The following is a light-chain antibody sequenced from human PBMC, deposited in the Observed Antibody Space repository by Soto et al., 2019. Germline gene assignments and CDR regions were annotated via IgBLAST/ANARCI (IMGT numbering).Light chain of an antibody. CDR2: GNS. V-gene: IGLV1-40*01. CDR3: QSYPSTLSPNYA. J-gene: IGLJ1*01. CDR1: SSNIGAGYD. Sequence: QSVLTQPPSVSGAPGQRVTISCTGSSSNIGAGYDVHWYQQLPGTAPKLLIYGNSNRPSGVPDRFSGSKSGTSASLAITGLQAEVEPDYSSQSYPSTLSPNYAFGPGTKFPVL.